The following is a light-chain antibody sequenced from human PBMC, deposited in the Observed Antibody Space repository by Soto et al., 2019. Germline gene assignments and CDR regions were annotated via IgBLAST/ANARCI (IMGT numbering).Light chain of an antibody. CDR1: QDISNY. CDR2: DAS. J-gene: IGKJ4*01. Sequence: DIQMTQSPSSLSASIGDRVTITCQASQDISNYLNWYQQKPGRAPKLLIYDASNLDTGVPSRFSGSGSGTDFTFTISSLQPEDIATYYCLQSYSTPLSFGGGTKVEIK. CDR3: LQSYSTPLS. V-gene: IGKV1-33*01.